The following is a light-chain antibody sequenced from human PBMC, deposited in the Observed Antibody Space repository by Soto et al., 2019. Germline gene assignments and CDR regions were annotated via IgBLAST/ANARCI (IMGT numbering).Light chain of an antibody. V-gene: IGKV3-20*01. J-gene: IGKJ3*01. CDR1: QSVSSSY. CDR3: QQLNIYPLT. CDR2: GAS. Sequence: EIVLTQSPGTLSFSPGERATLTCRASQSVSSSYLAWFQQKPGQAPRLLIYGASSRATGIPDRFSGSGSGTEFTLTINSLQPEDFATYYCQQLNIYPLTFGPGTRVDIK.